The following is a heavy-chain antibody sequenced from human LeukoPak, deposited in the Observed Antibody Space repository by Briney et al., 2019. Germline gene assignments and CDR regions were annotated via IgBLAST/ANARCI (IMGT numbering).Heavy chain of an antibody. CDR2: INPNSGGT. Sequence: ASVKVSCKASGYTFTDYYMHWVRQAPGQGLEWMGWINPNSGGTNYAQKFQGRVTMTRDTSISTAYMELSRLRSDDTAVYYCARDSSSWYSGWFDPWGQRTLVTVSS. CDR3: ARDSSSWYSGWFDP. D-gene: IGHD6-13*01. J-gene: IGHJ5*02. CDR1: GYTFTDYY. V-gene: IGHV1-2*02.